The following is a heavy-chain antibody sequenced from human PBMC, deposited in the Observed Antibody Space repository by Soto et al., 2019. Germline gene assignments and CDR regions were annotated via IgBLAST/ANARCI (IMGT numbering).Heavy chain of an antibody. CDR2: ISTYSGTT. Sequence: QVQLVQSGAEVKKPGASVTVSCEASGYTVTSYGISWVRQAPGQGPEWMGWISTYSGTTDYAPKFQGRVTMTTDTSTSQAYMELGSLRSDDTAVYYCARDDSTGPGRFDPWGQGTLVTVSS. V-gene: IGHV1-18*01. CDR1: GYTVTSYG. D-gene: IGHD3-22*01. J-gene: IGHJ5*02. CDR3: ARDDSTGPGRFDP.